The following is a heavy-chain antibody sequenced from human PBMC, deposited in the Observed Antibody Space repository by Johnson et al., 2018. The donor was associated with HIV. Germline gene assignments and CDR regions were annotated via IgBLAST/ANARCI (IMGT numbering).Heavy chain of an antibody. CDR1: GFTFDDYA. CDR3: AKVQLVRTFDAFDI. V-gene: IGHV3-9*01. CDR2: LSWNSGSI. Sequence: QLVESGGGLVQPGRSLRLSCAASGFTFDDYAMHWVRQAPGKGLEWVSGLSWNSGSIGYADSVKGRFTISRDNAKNSLYLQMNSLRAEDTALYYCAKVQLVRTFDAFDIWGQGTMVTVSS. D-gene: IGHD6-13*01. J-gene: IGHJ3*02.